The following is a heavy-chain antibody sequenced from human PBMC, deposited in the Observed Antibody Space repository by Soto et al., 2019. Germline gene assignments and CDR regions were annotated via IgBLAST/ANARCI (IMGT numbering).Heavy chain of an antibody. J-gene: IGHJ4*02. D-gene: IGHD1-1*01. CDR2: IIPIFGTA. V-gene: IGHV1-69*13. CDR3: ARGGTGFSLGTIDY. Sequence: ASVKVSCKASGGTFSSYAISWVRQAPGQGLEWMGGIIPIFGTANYAQKFQGRVTITADESTSTAYMELSSLRSEDTAVYYCARGGTGFSLGTIDYWGQGTLVTFSS. CDR1: GGTFSSYA.